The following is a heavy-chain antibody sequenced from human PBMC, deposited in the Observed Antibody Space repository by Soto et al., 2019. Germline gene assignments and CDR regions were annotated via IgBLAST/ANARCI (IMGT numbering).Heavy chain of an antibody. CDR1: GGSISSCTYH. Sequence: PXXPLSLDSTVSGGSISSCTYHWGWKRQPPGKGLEWIGYISSSGSTNYNPSLKSRVTISVDTSKNQFSLKLSSVTAADTALYYCARWRNSSGPKNWFDPWGQGTLVTVSS. J-gene: IGHJ5*02. V-gene: IGHV4-61*05. CDR2: ISSSGST. D-gene: IGHD6-25*01. CDR3: ARWRNSSGPKNWFDP.